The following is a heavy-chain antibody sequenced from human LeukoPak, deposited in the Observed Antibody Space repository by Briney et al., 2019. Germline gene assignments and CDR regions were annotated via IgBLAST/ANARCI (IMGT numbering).Heavy chain of an antibody. J-gene: IGHJ4*02. D-gene: IGHD2-15*01. Sequence: ASVKVSCKASGYTFTDYYMHWVRQAPGQGLEWMGCINLNSGGTNFAQRFQGRVTMTRDTSISTAYMDLSRLISDDTAVYYCARDAGYCTGGSCWYFDHWGQRTLVTVSS. CDR3: ARDAGYCTGGSCWYFDH. CDR1: GYTFTDYY. CDR2: INLNSGGT. V-gene: IGHV1-2*02.